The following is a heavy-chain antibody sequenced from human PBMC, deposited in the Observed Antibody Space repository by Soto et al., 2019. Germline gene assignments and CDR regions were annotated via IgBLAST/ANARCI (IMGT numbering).Heavy chain of an antibody. CDR2: ISYDGSNK. CDR1: GFTFSSYA. Sequence: LRLSCAASGFTFSSYAMHWVRQAPGKGLEWVAVISYDGSNKYYADSVKGRFTIFRDNSKNTLYLQMNSLRAEDAAVYYCAKIEAAADDFDYWGQGTLVTVSS. D-gene: IGHD6-13*01. CDR3: AKIEAAADDFDY. J-gene: IGHJ4*02. V-gene: IGHV3-30-3*02.